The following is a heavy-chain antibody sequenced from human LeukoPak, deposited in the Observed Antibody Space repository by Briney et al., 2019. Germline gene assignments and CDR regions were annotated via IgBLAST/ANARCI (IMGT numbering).Heavy chain of an antibody. CDR3: AEERGVAVAVIDY. J-gene: IGHJ4*02. CDR1: GFTFSSYE. CDR2: ISGSGRST. Sequence: GGSLRLSCAASGFTFSSYEMSWVRQAPGKGLEWVSAISGSGRSTFYADSVKGRFTISRDNSKNTLYLQMNSLRAEDTAVYYCAEERGVAVAVIDYWGQGTLVTVSS. D-gene: IGHD6-19*01. V-gene: IGHV3-23*01.